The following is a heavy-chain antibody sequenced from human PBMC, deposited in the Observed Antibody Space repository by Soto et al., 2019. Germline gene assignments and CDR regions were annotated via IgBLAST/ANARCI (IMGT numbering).Heavy chain of an antibody. Sequence: PSETLSLTCTVPGGSISSYYWSWIRQPAGKGLEWIGRIYTSGSTNYNPSLKSRVTMSVDTSKNQFSLKLSSVTAADTAVYYCARGKGIAAAGPWWFDPWGQGTLVTVSS. CDR3: ARGKGIAAAGPWWFDP. CDR1: GGSISSYY. V-gene: IGHV4-4*07. J-gene: IGHJ5*02. D-gene: IGHD6-13*01. CDR2: IYTSGST.